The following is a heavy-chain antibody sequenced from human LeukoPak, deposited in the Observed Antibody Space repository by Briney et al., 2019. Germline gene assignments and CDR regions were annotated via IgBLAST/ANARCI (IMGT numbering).Heavy chain of an antibody. J-gene: IGHJ4*02. Sequence: SETLSLTCTVSGVSITSGTYYWTWIRQPAGKGLEWIGRISSTGRVNYNPSLKSRVTMLSDTSKNHISLKLTSVTAADTAIYFCARASETAMVTLWGQGTLVTVSS. V-gene: IGHV4-61*02. CDR1: GVSITSGTYY. CDR3: ARASETAMVTL. CDR2: ISSTGRV. D-gene: IGHD5-18*01.